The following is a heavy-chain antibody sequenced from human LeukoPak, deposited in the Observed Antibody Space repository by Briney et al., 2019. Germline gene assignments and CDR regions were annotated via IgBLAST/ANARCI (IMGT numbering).Heavy chain of an antibody. CDR3: ARGDIAVAGPLGY. D-gene: IGHD6-19*01. CDR1: GFTFSGSA. V-gene: IGHV3-73*01. J-gene: IGHJ4*02. CDR2: IRSKANSYAT. Sequence: GGSLRLSCAASGFTFSGSAMHWVRQASGKGLEWVGRIRSKANSYATAYAASVKGRFTISRDDSKNTAYLQMNSLKTEDTAVYYCARGDIAVAGPLGYWGQGTLVTVSS.